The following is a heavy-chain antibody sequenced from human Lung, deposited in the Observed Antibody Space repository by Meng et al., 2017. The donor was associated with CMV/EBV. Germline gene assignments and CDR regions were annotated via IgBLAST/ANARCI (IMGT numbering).Heavy chain of an antibody. CDR3: ARGNIGGDF. CDR1: GFTFNYYW. J-gene: IGHJ4*02. D-gene: IGHD5-12*01. CDR2: INSDGSVT. Sequence: VQLVASGCDLVQPGGSLTLSCAASGFTFNYYWMHWVRQSPGKGLVWVSRINSDGSVTDYADSVRGRFTISRDNAKNILYLQMNTLRAEDTAVYFCARGNIGGDFWGQGSLVTVSS. V-gene: IGHV3-74*01.